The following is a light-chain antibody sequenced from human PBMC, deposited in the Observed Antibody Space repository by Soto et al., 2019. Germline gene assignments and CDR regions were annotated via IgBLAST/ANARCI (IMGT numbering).Light chain of an antibody. Sequence: EIVLTQSPGTLSLSPGERATLSCRASQSLSKNYLAWYQQKPGQAPRLLIFDASTRATGIPDRFSGSGSGTDFTLTISRREPEDFAVYHCQQYGNSPSITFGQGTRLEIK. CDR3: QQYGNSPSIT. J-gene: IGKJ5*01. CDR2: DAS. V-gene: IGKV3-20*01. CDR1: QSLSKNY.